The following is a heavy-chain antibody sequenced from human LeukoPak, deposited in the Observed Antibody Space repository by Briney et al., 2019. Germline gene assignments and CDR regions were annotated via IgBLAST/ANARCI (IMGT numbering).Heavy chain of an antibody. J-gene: IGHJ4*02. Sequence: ASVKVSCKVSGYTLTELSMHWVRQAPGKGLEWMGGFDPEDGETIYAQKFQGRVTMTEDTSTDTAYMELSSLRSEDTAVYYCATAPINYYDSSGYYYLDYWGQGTLVTVSS. CDR3: ATAPINYYDSSGYYYLDY. CDR1: GYTLTELS. CDR2: FDPEDGET. D-gene: IGHD3-22*01. V-gene: IGHV1-24*01.